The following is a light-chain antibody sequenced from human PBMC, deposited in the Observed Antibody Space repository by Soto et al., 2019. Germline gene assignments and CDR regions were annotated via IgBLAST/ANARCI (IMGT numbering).Light chain of an antibody. CDR1: QGVTSNH. J-gene: IGKJ2*01. Sequence: ENVLTQSPGTVSLSPGERATLSCRASQGVTSNHLAWYQQKPGQAHRLLIYGVFNRATGIPDRFSGSGSGTDFTLTITRLEPEESPVYFCHHYHASPPTFGQATKLEIK. CDR3: HHYHASPPT. CDR2: GVF. V-gene: IGKV3-20*01.